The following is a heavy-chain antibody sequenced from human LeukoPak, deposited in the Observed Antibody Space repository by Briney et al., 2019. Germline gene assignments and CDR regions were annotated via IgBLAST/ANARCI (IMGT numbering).Heavy chain of an antibody. Sequence: GASVRVSCKASGYTFTNYFMHWVQQAPGQGLAWMGMINPRDGSTTYAQRFQGRITMTRDTSTSTVYMQLSSQRSDDTAMYYCARDLDYWGQGTLVTISS. CDR3: ARDLDY. CDR2: INPRDGST. V-gene: IGHV1-46*01. J-gene: IGHJ4*02. CDR1: GYTFTNYF.